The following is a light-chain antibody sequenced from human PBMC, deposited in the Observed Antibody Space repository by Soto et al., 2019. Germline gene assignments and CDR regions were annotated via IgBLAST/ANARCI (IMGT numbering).Light chain of an antibody. V-gene: IGKV3-15*01. Sequence: EIVMTQSPATLSVSPGERATLSCRASQSVSSNLAWYQQKPGQAPRLLIYGASTRATGIPARFSGSGSGTAFTLTSSSLQSEGFAVYYCQQYTNWPLPFGGGTKVESK. CDR1: QSVSSN. CDR3: QQYTNWPLP. J-gene: IGKJ4*01. CDR2: GAS.